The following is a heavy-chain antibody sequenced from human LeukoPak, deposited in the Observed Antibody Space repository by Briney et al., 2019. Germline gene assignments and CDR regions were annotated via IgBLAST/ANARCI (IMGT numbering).Heavy chain of an antibody. Sequence: GGSLRLSCAASGFTVNSAYMSWVRQAPGKGLEWVSVIYSGGDTYYADSVRGRFIISRDNSKNTLYLQMNSLRAEDTAVYYCARMVGTTYFDYWGQGILVTVSS. D-gene: IGHD1-26*01. CDR1: GFTVNSAY. CDR2: IYSGGDT. V-gene: IGHV3-53*01. J-gene: IGHJ4*02. CDR3: ARMVGTTYFDY.